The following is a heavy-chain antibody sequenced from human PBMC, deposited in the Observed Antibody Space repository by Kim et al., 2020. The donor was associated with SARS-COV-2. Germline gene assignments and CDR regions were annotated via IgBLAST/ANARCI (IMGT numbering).Heavy chain of an antibody. D-gene: IGHD6-13*01. CDR2: ISYDGSNK. CDR3: TTGIAAAGTRLLSYYYYGRDV. V-gene: IGHV3-30*03. CDR1: GFTFSSDG. J-gene: IGHJ6*02. Sequence: GGSLRLSCAASGFTFSSDGMHWVRQAPGQGLAWVSVISYDGSNKYYADSVKGRFTISRDNSKNTLYLQMNSLRAEDTAVYYCTTGIAAAGTRLLSYYYYGRDVWGQGTTVTVSS.